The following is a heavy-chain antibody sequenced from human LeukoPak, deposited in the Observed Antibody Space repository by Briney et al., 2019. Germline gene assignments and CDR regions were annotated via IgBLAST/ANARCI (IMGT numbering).Heavy chain of an antibody. Sequence: SETLSLTCAVYGRSFSDYYWSWIRKPPGKGLEWIGEINHSGSTNYNPSLKSRVTISVDTSKNQFSLKLSSVTAADTAVYYCAGSIAARLDYWGQGTLVTVSS. CDR1: GRSFSDYY. V-gene: IGHV4-34*01. J-gene: IGHJ4*02. D-gene: IGHD6-6*01. CDR2: INHSGST. CDR3: AGSIAARLDY.